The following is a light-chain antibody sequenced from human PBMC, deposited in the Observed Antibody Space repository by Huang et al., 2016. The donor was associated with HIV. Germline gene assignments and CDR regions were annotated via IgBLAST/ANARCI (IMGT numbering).Light chain of an antibody. Sequence: EIVMTQSPATLSVSAGERATLSCWASQSVRSDLAWYQQKPGQAPRLLIHGASTRATGIPARFSGSGSGTEFTLTISNLQSEDFAVYYCQQYKNWPPLTFGGGTKVEIK. J-gene: IGKJ4*01. CDR2: GAS. V-gene: IGKV3-15*01. CDR3: QQYKNWPPLT. CDR1: QSVRSD.